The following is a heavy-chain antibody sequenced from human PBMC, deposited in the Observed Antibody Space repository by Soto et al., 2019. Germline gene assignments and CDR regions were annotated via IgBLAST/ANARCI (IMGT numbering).Heavy chain of an antibody. Sequence: PGGSLRLSCAASGFAFDINGMTWVRQVPGKGLEWVSAISAGGGTTYYADPVKGRFTISRDKSKNMLYLQRNSLRAEDAAVYYGAKVRRDFAWLSELDYFDYWGQGTPVTVSS. CDR2: ISAGGGTT. CDR3: AKVRRDFAWLSELDYFDY. V-gene: IGHV3-23*01. D-gene: IGHD3-9*01. CDR1: GFAFDING. J-gene: IGHJ4*02.